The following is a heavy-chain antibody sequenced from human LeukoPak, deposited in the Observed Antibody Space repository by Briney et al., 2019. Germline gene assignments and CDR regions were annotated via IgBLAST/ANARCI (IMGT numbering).Heavy chain of an antibody. CDR2: ISRGSYI. V-gene: IGHV3-21*01. Sequence: GGSLRLSCSASGFTLSTFTINWVRQAPGKGLEWVSSISRGSYIYYADSVKGRFTNSRDNTKNLVYLQMSSLRAEDTAFYSCARDGDYASGSYKYWYFDLWGRGTLVTVSS. D-gene: IGHD3-10*01. CDR3: ARDGDYASGSYKYWYFDL. CDR1: GFTLSTFT. J-gene: IGHJ2*01.